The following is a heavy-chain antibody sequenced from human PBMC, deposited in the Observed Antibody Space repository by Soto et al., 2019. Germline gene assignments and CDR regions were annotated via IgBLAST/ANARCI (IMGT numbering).Heavy chain of an antibody. J-gene: IGHJ6*02. CDR2: INSDGSST. D-gene: IGHD3-3*01. CDR1: GFTFSSYW. V-gene: IGHV3-74*01. CDR3: ARGPWEGYDFWSGYYVDYYGMDV. Sequence: LILSCAAAGFTFSSYWMHWVRQAPVKLLVWVSRINSDGSSTSYADPVKGRFTISRDNAKNTLYLQMNSLRAEDTAVYYCARGPWEGYDFWSGYYVDYYGMDVWGQGTTVTVSS.